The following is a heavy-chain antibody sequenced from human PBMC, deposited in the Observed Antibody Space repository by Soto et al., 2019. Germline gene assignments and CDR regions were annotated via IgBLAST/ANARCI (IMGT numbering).Heavy chain of an antibody. Sequence: GGAMRLSCGASGFTFSRYGMHGVRQAPGKGLEWVAVISYDGSNKYYADSVKGRFTISRDNSKNTLYLQMNSLRAEDAAVYYCPIDVEYSSSWYPWFDPRAQRTLVTVSS. D-gene: IGHD6-13*01. V-gene: IGHV3-30*03. CDR3: PIDVEYSSSWYPWFDP. CDR1: GFTFSRYG. J-gene: IGHJ5*02. CDR2: ISYDGSNK.